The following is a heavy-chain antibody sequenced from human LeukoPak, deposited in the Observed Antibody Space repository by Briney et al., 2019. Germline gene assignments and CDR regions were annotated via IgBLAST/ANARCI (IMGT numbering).Heavy chain of an antibody. Sequence: SETLSLTCTVSGGSISSYYWSWIRQPPGKGLEWIGEINHSGSTNYNPSLKSRVTISVDTSKNQFSLKLSSVTAADTAVYYCARGAARPSYYFDYWGQGTLVTVSS. J-gene: IGHJ4*02. V-gene: IGHV4-34*01. D-gene: IGHD6-6*01. CDR3: ARGAARPSYYFDY. CDR1: GGSISSYY. CDR2: INHSGST.